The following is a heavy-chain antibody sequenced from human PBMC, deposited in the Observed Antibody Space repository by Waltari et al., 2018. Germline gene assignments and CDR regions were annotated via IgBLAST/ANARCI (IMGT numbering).Heavy chain of an antibody. V-gene: IGHV4-34*01. CDR2: SNQSGST. CDR3: ASFAILTPHDY. Sequence: QVQLQQWGAGLLKPSETLSLTCAVYGGSFSGYYWSWIRQPPGKGLRRIVESNQSGSTTFNPSLKMRVTISVDTSKNQFSLKLSSVTAADTAVYYCASFAILTPHDYWGQGTLVTVSS. J-gene: IGHJ4*02. CDR1: GGSFSGYY.